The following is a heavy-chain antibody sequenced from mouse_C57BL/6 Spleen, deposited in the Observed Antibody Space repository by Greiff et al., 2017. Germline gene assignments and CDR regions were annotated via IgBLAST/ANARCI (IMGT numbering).Heavy chain of an antibody. CDR2: IDPSDSET. CDR3: ARNTTPWYFDV. D-gene: IGHD1-1*01. CDR1: GYTFTSYW. Sequence: QVQLQQPGAELVRPGSSVKLSCKASGYTFTSYWMHWVKQRPIQGLEWIGNIDPSDSETHYNQKFQDKATLTVDKSSSTAYMQLSSLTSEDSAVYYCARNTTPWYFDVWGTGTTVTVSS. J-gene: IGHJ1*03. V-gene: IGHV1-52*01.